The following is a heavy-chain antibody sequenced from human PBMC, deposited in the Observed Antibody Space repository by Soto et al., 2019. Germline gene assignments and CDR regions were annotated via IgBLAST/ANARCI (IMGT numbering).Heavy chain of an antibody. CDR3: ARSTCTNGVCYVVY. CDR2: ISSSGSTI. CDR1: GFTFSDYY. D-gene: IGHD2-8*01. Sequence: GGSLRLSCAASGFTFSDYYMSWLRQAPGKGLEWISYISSSGSTIYYADSVKGRLTISRDNAKNSLYLQMNSLRAEDTAVYYCARSTCTNGVCYVVYWGQGTLVTVSS. J-gene: IGHJ4*02. V-gene: IGHV3-11*01.